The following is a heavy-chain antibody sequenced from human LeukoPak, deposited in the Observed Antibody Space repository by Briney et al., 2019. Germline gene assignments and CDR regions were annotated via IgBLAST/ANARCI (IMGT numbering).Heavy chain of an antibody. J-gene: IGHJ5*02. CDR2: ISAYNGNT. CDR3: ARVITMVRGVIIFGWFDP. D-gene: IGHD3-10*01. Sequence: GASVKVSCKASGYTFTSYGISWVRQAPGQGLEWMGWISAYNGNTNYAQKLQGRVTMTTDTSTSTAYMELRSLRSDDTAVYYCARVITMVRGVIIFGWFDPWGQGTLVTVSS. V-gene: IGHV1-18*01. CDR1: GYTFTSYG.